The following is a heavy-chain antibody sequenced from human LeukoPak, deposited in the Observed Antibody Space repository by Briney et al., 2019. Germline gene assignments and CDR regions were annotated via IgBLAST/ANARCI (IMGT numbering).Heavy chain of an antibody. CDR3: AREATMAV. V-gene: IGHV4-4*07. Sequence: SETLSLTCAVSAGSIPNYYGSWIRQPAGKGLEWIGRTSASGNTNYNPSLKSRVTMSADTSKNQFSLKLTSVTAADTAVYYCAREATMAVWGQGTLVTVSS. CDR2: TSASGNT. J-gene: IGHJ4*02. CDR1: AGSIPNYY. D-gene: IGHD3-10*01.